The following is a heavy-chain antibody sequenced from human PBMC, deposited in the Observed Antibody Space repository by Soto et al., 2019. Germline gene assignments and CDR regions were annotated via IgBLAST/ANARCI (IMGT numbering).Heavy chain of an antibody. D-gene: IGHD3-22*01. CDR2: IYHSGNT. V-gene: IGHV4-30-2*01. CDR3: ARCCYYDSSGYYYPNWFDP. Sequence: PSETLSLTCAVSGGSISSGGYSWSWVRQPPGKGLEWIGYIYHSGNTYYNPSLESRVTISVGRSKNQFSLKLSSVTAADTAVYYCARCCYYDSSGYYYPNWFDPWGQGTLVTVSS. J-gene: IGHJ5*02. CDR1: GGSISSGGYS.